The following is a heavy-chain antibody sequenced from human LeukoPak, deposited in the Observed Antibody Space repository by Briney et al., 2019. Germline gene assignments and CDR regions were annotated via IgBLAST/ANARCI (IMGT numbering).Heavy chain of an antibody. CDR2: INPNSGGT. V-gene: IGHV1-2*02. CDR3: ARGDVQDCSGGSCSDY. CDR1: GYTFTGYY. D-gene: IGHD2-15*01. J-gene: IGHJ4*02. Sequence: VASVKVSCKAPGYTFTGYYMHWVRQAPGQGLEWMGWINPNSGGTNYAQKFQGRVTMTRDTSISTAYMELSRLRSDDTAVYYCARGDVQDCSGGSCSDYWGQGTLVTVSS.